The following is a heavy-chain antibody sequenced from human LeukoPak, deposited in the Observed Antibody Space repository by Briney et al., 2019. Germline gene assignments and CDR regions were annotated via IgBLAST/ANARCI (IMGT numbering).Heavy chain of an antibody. Sequence: GGSLSLSCAASGFTFSNAWMSWVRQAPGKGLEWVSSISGSGDSTYYADSVKGRSTISRDNSKNTLYLQMNSLRAEDTALYYCAIVIAVAGPATFYWGQGTLATVSS. D-gene: IGHD6-19*01. CDR1: GFTFSNAW. CDR3: AIVIAVAGPATFY. V-gene: IGHV3-23*01. J-gene: IGHJ4*02. CDR2: ISGSGDST.